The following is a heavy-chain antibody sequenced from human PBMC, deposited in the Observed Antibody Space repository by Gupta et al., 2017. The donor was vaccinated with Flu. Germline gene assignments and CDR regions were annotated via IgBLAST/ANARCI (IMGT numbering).Heavy chain of an antibody. J-gene: IGHJ3*02. Sequence: FDDYAMHWVRQAPGKGLEWVSGISWNSGSIAYADSVKGRFTISRDNAKNSLYLQMNSMRAEDTALYYCAKAGVVADDAFDIRGQGTMVTFSS. V-gene: IGHV3-9*01. CDR2: ISWNSGSI. CDR3: AKAGVVADDAFDI. CDR1: FDDYA.